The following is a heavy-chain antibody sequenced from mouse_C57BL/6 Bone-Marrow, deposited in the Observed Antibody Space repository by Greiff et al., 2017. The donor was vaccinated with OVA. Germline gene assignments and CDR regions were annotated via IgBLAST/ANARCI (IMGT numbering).Heavy chain of an antibody. V-gene: IGHV3-6*01. CDR3: ARGGRGDYFDY. J-gene: IGHJ2*01. CDR1: GYSITSGYY. CDR2: ISYDGSN. Sequence: EVQLQQSGPGLVKPSQSLSLTCSVTGYSITSGYYWNWIRQFPGNKLEWMGYISYDGSNNYNPSLKNRISITRDTSKNQFFLKLNSVTTEDTATYYCARGGRGDYFDYWGQGNTLTVSS. D-gene: IGHD3-3*01.